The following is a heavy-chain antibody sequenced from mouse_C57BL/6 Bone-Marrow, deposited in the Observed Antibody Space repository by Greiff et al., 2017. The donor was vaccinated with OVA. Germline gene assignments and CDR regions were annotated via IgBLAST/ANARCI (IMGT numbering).Heavy chain of an antibody. V-gene: IGHV5-16*01. CDR3: GRVDYGSSYPYFDY. CDR1: GFTFSDYY. CDR2: INYDGSST. J-gene: IGHJ2*02. D-gene: IGHD1-1*01. Sequence: DVHLVESEGGLVQPGSSMKLSCTASGFTFSDYYMAWVRQVPEKGLEWVANINYDGSSTYYLDSLKSRFIISRDNAKNILYLQMSSLKSEDTATYYCGRVDYGSSYPYFDYGGKGTSLTVS.